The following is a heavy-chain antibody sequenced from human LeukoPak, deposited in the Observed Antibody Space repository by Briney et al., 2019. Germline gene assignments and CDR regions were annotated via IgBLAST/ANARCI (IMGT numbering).Heavy chain of an antibody. CDR2: IYYSGST. CDR3: ATVTTVYLDY. V-gene: IGHV4-39*07. CDR1: GGSISSSSYY. Sequence: SETLSLTCTVSGGSISSSSYYWGWIRQPPGKGLEWIGSIYYSGSTYYNPSLKSRVTISVDTSKNQFSLKLSSVTAADTAVYYCATVTTVYLDYWGQGTLVTVSS. J-gene: IGHJ4*02. D-gene: IGHD4-17*01.